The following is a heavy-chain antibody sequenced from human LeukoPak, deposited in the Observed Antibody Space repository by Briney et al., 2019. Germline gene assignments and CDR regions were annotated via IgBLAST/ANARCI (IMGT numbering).Heavy chain of an antibody. V-gene: IGHV4-31*03. CDR2: IYYSGST. Sequence: SETLSLTCTVSGGSISSGGYYWSWIRQHPGTGLEWIGYIYYSGSTYYNPSLKSRVTISVDTSKNQFSLKPSSVTAADTAVYYCARVGDYVFDYWGQGTLVTVSS. J-gene: IGHJ4*02. D-gene: IGHD4-17*01. CDR3: ARVGDYVFDY. CDR1: GGSISSGGYY.